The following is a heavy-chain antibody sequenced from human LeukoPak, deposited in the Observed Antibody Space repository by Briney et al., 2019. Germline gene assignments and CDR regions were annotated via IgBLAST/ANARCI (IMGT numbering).Heavy chain of an antibody. D-gene: IGHD1-26*01. CDR2: ISYDGSNK. CDR3: AKDQGDSLVGATEGFDY. V-gene: IGHV3-30*18. J-gene: IGHJ4*02. CDR1: GFTFSSYS. Sequence: GRSLRLSCAASGFTFSSYSMHWVRQAPGKGLEWVAGISYDGSNKYNADSAKGRFTISRDNAKNTLYLQMNCLRAEATAVYYCAKDQGDSLVGATEGFDYWGQGTLVTVSS.